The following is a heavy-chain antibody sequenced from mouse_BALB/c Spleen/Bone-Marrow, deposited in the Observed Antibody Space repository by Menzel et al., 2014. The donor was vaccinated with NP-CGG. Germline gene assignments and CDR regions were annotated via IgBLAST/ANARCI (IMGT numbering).Heavy chain of an antibody. D-gene: IGHD1-1*01. J-gene: IGHJ3*01. CDR2: IDPAYGNT. CDR3: AMYYCGSSLFAY. CDR1: GFNIKDTY. V-gene: IGHV14-3*02. Sequence: VQLQQSGAELVKPGASVKLSCTASGFNIKDTYMHWVKQRPEQGLEWIGRIDPAYGNTKYDPKFQGKATITADTSSNTAYLQLSSLTSEDTAVYYCAMYYCGSSLFAYWGQGTLVTVSA.